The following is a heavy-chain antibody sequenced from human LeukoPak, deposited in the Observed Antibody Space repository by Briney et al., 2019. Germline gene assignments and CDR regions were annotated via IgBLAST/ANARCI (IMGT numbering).Heavy chain of an antibody. J-gene: IGHJ4*02. CDR3: AKACISGPFGGVMGY. V-gene: IGHV3-30*02. CDR2: IRYDGSNK. D-gene: IGHD3-16*01. Sequence: GGSLRLSCAASGFTFSSYGMDWVRQAQGKGREWVAFIRYDGSNKYYADCVKGRFTMSRDNSKNTLYLQMNSLRAEDTAVYYCAKACISGPFGGVMGYWGQGTLVTVSS. CDR1: GFTFSSYG.